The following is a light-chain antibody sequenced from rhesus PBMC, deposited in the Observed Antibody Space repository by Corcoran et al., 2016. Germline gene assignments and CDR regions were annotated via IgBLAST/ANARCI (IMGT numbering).Light chain of an antibody. V-gene: IGKV1-22*01. CDR3: LHYSSSAYS. CDR1: QSISSW. J-gene: IGKJ2*01. Sequence: DIQMTQSPSSLSASVGDTVTITCRASQSISSWLDWSQQTPGKTPKLLIFKAYSLQSGVPSRFSDTGSGTEFTLTISSLQPGDFATYYCLHYSSSAYSFGQGTQVEIK. CDR2: KAY.